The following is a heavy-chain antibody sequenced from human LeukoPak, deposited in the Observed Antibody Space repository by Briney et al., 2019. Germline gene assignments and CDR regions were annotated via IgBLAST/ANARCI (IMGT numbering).Heavy chain of an antibody. CDR1: GFTFSSYG. CDR3: ARVSSGGDY. Sequence: GRSLRLSCAASGFTFSSYGMPWVRQAPGKGLEWVAVISYDGSNKYYADSVKGRSTISRDNSKNTLYLQMNSLRAEDTAVYYCARVSSGGDYWGQGTLVTVSS. V-gene: IGHV3-30*03. J-gene: IGHJ4*02. D-gene: IGHD6-19*01. CDR2: ISYDGSNK.